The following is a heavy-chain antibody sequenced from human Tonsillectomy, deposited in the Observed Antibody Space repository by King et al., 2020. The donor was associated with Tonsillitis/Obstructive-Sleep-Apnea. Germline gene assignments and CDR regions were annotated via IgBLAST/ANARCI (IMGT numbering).Heavy chain of an antibody. CDR2: IWYDGSNK. CDR3: ARDLFGYCSGGSCSLTDY. J-gene: IGHJ4*02. V-gene: IGHV3-33*01. D-gene: IGHD2-15*01. CDR1: GFTFSSYG. Sequence: VQLVESGGGVVQPGRSLRLSCAASGFTFSSYGMHWVRQAPGKGLEWVAVIWYDGSNKYYADSVKGRFTISRDNSKNTLYLQMNSLRAEDTAVYYCARDLFGYCSGGSCSLTDYWGQGTLVTVSS.